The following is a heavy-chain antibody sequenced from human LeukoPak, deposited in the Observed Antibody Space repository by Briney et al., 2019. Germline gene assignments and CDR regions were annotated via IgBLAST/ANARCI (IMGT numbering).Heavy chain of an antibody. Sequence: SVKVSCKASGGTFTSYTISWVRQAPGQGHEWMGRIIPILGIANYAQKFQGRVTITADKSTSTAYMELSSLRSEDTAVYYCARFSSGTGVDVWGQGTTVTVSS. CDR3: ARFSSGTGVDV. CDR1: GGTFTSYT. D-gene: IGHD6-19*01. J-gene: IGHJ6*02. CDR2: IIPILGIA. V-gene: IGHV1-69*02.